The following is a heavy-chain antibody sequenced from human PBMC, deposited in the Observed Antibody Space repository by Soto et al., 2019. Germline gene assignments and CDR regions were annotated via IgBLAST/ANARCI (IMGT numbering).Heavy chain of an antibody. CDR1: GFTFSSYE. CDR3: ASLPYSSSWYGSRDY. D-gene: IGHD6-13*01. V-gene: IGHV3-48*03. J-gene: IGHJ4*02. CDR2: ISSSGSTI. Sequence: GESLKISCAASGFTFSSYEMNWVRQAPGKGLEWVSYISSSGSTIYYADSVKGRFTISRDNAKNSLYLQMNSLRAEDTAVYYCASLPYSSSWYGSRDYWGQGTLVTVSS.